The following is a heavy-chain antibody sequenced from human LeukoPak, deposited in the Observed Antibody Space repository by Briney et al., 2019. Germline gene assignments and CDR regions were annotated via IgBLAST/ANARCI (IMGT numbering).Heavy chain of an antibody. V-gene: IGHV1-2*02. CDR3: ARVYDTSGYYADF. J-gene: IGHJ4*02. Sequence: GASVKVSCKASGYTFTGYYMHWVRQAPGQGLEWMGWMNPNSGGTNYAQKFQGRVTMTRDTSISTAYMELSRLTSDDTAVYYCARVYDTSGYYADFWGQGTLVTVSS. CDR2: MNPNSGGT. CDR1: GYTFTGYY. D-gene: IGHD3-22*01.